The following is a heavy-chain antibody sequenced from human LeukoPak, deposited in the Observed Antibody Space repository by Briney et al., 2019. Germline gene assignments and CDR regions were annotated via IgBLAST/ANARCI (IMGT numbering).Heavy chain of an antibody. V-gene: IGHV1-2*02. D-gene: IGHD1-26*01. CDR3: AREPLKSGSYFSPDAFDI. Sequence: GASVKVSCKASGYTFTGYYMHWVRQAPGQGLEWMGWINPNSGGTNYAQKFQGRVTMTTDTSTSTAYMELRSLRSDDTAVYYCAREPLKSGSYFSPDAFDIWGQGTMVTVSS. J-gene: IGHJ3*02. CDR1: GYTFTGYY. CDR2: INPNSGGT.